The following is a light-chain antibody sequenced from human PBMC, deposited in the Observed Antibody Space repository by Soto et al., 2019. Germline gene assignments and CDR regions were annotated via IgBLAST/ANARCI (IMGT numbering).Light chain of an antibody. V-gene: IGKV3-20*01. CDR1: QSITSNY. Sequence: EIVLTQSPGTLSLSPGERATLSCRASQSITSNYLAWYQQKPGQAPRLLIYGGPTRAAGVPDRFSGSGSGTDFTLTITRVEPEDFAVYYCQQYGRSPLMHTFGQGTKLGVK. CDR3: QQYGRSPLMHT. CDR2: GGP. J-gene: IGKJ2*01.